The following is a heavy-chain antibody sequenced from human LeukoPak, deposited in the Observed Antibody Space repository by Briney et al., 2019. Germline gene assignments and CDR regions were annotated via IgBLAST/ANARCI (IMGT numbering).Heavy chain of an antibody. D-gene: IGHD5-18*01. Sequence: GGTLRLSCAASGFTFSSYAMSWVRQAPGKGLEWVSAISGSGGSTYYADSVKGRFTISRDNSKNTLYLQMNSLRAEDTAVYYCAKGGGAAMVFDYWGQGTLVTVSS. V-gene: IGHV3-23*01. CDR1: GFTFSSYA. CDR3: AKGGGAAMVFDY. J-gene: IGHJ4*02. CDR2: ISGSGGST.